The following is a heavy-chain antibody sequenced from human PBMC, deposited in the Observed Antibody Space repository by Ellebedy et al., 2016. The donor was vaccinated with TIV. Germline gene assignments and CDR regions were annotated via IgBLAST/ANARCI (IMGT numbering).Heavy chain of an antibody. Sequence: SETLSLTXAVSGGSISSSNWWSWVRQPPGKGLEWIGEINHSGSTNYNPSLKSRVTISVDTSKNQFSLKLSSVTAADTAVYYCARSSLEWLLYRFPFDYWGQGTLVTVSS. CDR1: GGSISSSNW. CDR3: ARSSLEWLLYRFPFDY. D-gene: IGHD3-3*01. V-gene: IGHV4-4*02. J-gene: IGHJ4*02. CDR2: INHSGST.